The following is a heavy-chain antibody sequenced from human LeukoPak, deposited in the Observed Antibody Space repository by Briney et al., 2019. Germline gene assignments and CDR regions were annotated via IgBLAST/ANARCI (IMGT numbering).Heavy chain of an antibody. CDR2: IIPIFGTA. CDR3: AIAGTYGRIYYYYMDV. D-gene: IGHD3-16*01. V-gene: IGHV1-69*13. Sequence: GASVKVSCKASGGTFSSYAISWVRQAPGQGLEWMGGIIPIFGTANYAQKFQGRVTITADESTSTAYMELSSLRSEGTAVYYCAIAGTYGRIYYYYMDVWGKGTTVTISS. J-gene: IGHJ6*03. CDR1: GGTFSSYA.